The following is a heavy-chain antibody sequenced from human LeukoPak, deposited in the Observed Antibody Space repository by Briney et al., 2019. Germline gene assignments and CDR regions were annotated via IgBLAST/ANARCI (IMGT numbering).Heavy chain of an antibody. CDR1: GLTFSTYA. Sequence: GGSLRLSCVASGLTFSTYAMSWVRQAPGKGLEWVSAISGSGGSTYYADSVKGRITISRDNSKNTLYVQMNSLRAEDTAVYYCAKLNYVWGSYPDYWGQGTLVTVPS. D-gene: IGHD3-16*02. CDR2: ISGSGGST. J-gene: IGHJ4*02. CDR3: AKLNYVWGSYPDY. V-gene: IGHV3-23*01.